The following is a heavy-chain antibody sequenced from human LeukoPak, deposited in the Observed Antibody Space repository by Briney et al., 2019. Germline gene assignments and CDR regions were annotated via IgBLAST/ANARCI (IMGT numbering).Heavy chain of an antibody. J-gene: IGHJ5*02. CDR1: EYTFTGYY. CDR3: ASPDYYGPGSYQFDP. D-gene: IGHD3-10*01. V-gene: IGHV1-2*02. CDR2: INPNSGGT. Sequence: ASVKVSCKASEYTFTGYYMHLVRQAPGQGLEWIGWINPNSGGTKYAQKFQGRVTMTSDTSISTVYMELRSLTSDDTALYYCASPDYYGPGSYQFDPWGQGTLVTVSS.